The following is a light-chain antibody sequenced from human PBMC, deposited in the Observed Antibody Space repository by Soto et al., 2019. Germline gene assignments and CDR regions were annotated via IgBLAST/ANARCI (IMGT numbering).Light chain of an antibody. Sequence: EIVLTQSPGTLSLSPGERATLSCRASQSVRSNSLAWYQQKPGQAPRLLIYGASTRATGIPDRFSGSGSGTDFTLTITRVEPEDFAVFYCQQYGRSPPTFGGGTNMEIK. J-gene: IGKJ4*01. CDR3: QQYGRSPPT. V-gene: IGKV3-20*01. CDR2: GAS. CDR1: QSVRSNS.